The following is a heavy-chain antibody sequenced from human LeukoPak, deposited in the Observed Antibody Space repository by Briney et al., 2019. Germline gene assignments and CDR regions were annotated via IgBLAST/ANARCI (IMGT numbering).Heavy chain of an antibody. CDR3: ARDQHVSVSWQKLDY. D-gene: IGHD6-13*01. J-gene: IGHJ4*02. Sequence: ASVKVSCKASGYTFTSYGISWVRQAPGQGLEWMGWINPDSGGTNYAQKFQGRVTMTRDTSISTAYMELSRLRSDDTAVYYCARDQHVSVSWQKLDYWGQGTLVTVSS. CDR1: GYTFTSYG. CDR2: INPDSGGT. V-gene: IGHV1-2*02.